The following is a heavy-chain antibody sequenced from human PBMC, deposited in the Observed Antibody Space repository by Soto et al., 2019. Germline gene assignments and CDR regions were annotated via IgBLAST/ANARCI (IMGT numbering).Heavy chain of an antibody. CDR3: TRDPNGDHIGAFDF. D-gene: IGHD4-17*01. CDR2: ISGSGGGT. V-gene: IGHV3-23*04. CDR1: KFTFSAYA. J-gene: IGHJ3*01. Sequence: EVQVVESGGGLVQPGGSLRLSCATSKFTFSAYAMTWVRQAPGEGLEWVSSISGSGGGTSYADSVKGRFSISRDNSKNTLNRQMNGLRVEDTAVYYCTRDPNGDHIGAFDFWGKGIVVTVSS.